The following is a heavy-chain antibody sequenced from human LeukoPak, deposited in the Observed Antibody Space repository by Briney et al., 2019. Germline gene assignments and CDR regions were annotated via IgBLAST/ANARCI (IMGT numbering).Heavy chain of an antibody. V-gene: IGHV3-30*02. D-gene: IGHD3-10*01. J-gene: IGHJ6*02. CDR3: AKDFTMVRGASPYYYYGMDV. CDR2: IRYDGSNK. CDR1: GFTFSSYG. Sequence: GGSLRLSCAASGFTFSSYGMHWVRQAPGKGLEWVSFIRYDGSNKYYADSVKGRFTISRDNSKSTLYLQMNSLRAEDTAVYYCAKDFTMVRGASPYYYYGMDVWGQGTTVTVSS.